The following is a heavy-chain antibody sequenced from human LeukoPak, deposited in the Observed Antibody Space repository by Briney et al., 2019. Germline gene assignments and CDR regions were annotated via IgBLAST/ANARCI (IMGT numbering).Heavy chain of an antibody. J-gene: IGHJ6*03. CDR3: ARGAWLQRVQYYYSYLDV. V-gene: IGHV1-2*02. D-gene: IGHD5-24*01. CDR1: GYSYTGYY. CDR2: IYPKNGGT. Sequence: ASVKVSCKASGYSYTGYYIQWVRQAPGQGLEWMGWIYPKNGGTKNAQKFQGRVTMTSDTSISTAYMELRSLRSDDTAVYYCARGAWLQRVQYYYSYLDVWGKGTTVTVSS.